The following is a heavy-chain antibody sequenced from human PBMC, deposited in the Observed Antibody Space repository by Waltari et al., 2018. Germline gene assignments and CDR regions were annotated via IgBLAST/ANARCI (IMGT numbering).Heavy chain of an antibody. D-gene: IGHD1-26*01. CDR2: IYTSGTT. CDR1: AASLSSYY. V-gene: IGHV4-4*07. CDR3: ARESYYRFNGDYFDY. J-gene: IGHJ4*02. Sequence: QVQLQESDPGLVQPSATLSLPCTVSAASLSSYYWSWIRKPAGKGLEWIGRIYTSGTTNYNPALKSRVTMSVDTSKNQFSLKLSSVTAADTAVYYCARESYYRFNGDYFDYWGQGTLVTVSS.